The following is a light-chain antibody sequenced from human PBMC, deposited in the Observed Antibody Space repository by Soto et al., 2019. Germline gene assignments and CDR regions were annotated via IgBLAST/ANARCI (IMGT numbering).Light chain of an antibody. CDR3: VSYTSSTTYV. J-gene: IGLJ1*01. CDR1: SSDVGGSNF. Sequence: QSALTQPASVSDSAGQSITISCTGTSSDVGGSNFVSWYQQHPGKPPKLIIYDVANRPSGVSNRFSGSKSGSTASLIISRLQTEDEADYYCVSYTSSTTYVFGNRTKVTVL. CDR2: DVA. V-gene: IGLV2-14*03.